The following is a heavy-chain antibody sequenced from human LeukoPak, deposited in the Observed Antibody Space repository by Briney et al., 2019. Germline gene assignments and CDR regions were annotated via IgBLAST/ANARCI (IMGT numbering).Heavy chain of an antibody. Sequence: GGSLRLSCAASGFTFSSYEMNWVRQAPGKGLEWASYISSSGSTIYYADSVKGRFTISRDNAKNSLYLQMNSLRAEDTAVYYCARDDLLRYFDWSRYYYYYYGMAVWGKGTTVTVSS. J-gene: IGHJ6*04. CDR3: ARDDLLRYFDWSRYYYYYYGMAV. D-gene: IGHD3-9*01. CDR2: ISSSGSTI. V-gene: IGHV3-48*03. CDR1: GFTFSSYE.